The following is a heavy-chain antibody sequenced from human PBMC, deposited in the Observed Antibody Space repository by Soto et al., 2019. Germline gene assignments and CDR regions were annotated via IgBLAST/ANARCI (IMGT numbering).Heavy chain of an antibody. CDR3: ALHQYKGPAATGRFDP. Sequence: GGSLRLSCAASGFTFSSYSMNWVRQAPGKGLEWVSYISSSSSTIYYADSVKGRFTISRDNAKNSLYLQMNSLRAADTTVYYCALHQYKGPAATGRFDPWGQGTLVTVSS. D-gene: IGHD2-15*01. CDR1: GFTFSSYS. J-gene: IGHJ5*02. V-gene: IGHV3-48*01. CDR2: ISSSSSTI.